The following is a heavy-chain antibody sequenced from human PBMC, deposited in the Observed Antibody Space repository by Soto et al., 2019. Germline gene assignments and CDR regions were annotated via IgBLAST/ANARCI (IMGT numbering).Heavy chain of an antibody. D-gene: IGHD3-22*01. CDR2: IHSSGNT. J-gene: IGHJ4*02. CDR3: ARTGPYSSANN. CDR1: GTSVSGANW. V-gene: IGHV4-4*02. Sequence: QVQLQESGPGLVDPLGTLSLTCAVSGTSVSGANWWGWVRQPPGKGLEWIGEIHSSGNTDYNPSLKSRVPISRVMSKNEFSLKLTSVTAADTAVYYCARTGPYSSANNWGQGTLVTVSS.